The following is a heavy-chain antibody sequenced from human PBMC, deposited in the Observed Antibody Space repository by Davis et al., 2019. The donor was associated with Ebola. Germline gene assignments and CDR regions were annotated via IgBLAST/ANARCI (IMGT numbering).Heavy chain of an antibody. Sequence: GESLNISCAASGFTFSSYAMSWVRQAPGKGLEWVSAISGSGGSTYYADSVKGRFTISRDNSKNTLYLQMNSLRAEDTAVYYCAKGSLRYFGTAGYWGQGTLVTVSS. CDR3: AKGSLRYFGTAGY. V-gene: IGHV3-23*01. CDR2: ISGSGGST. D-gene: IGHD3-9*01. J-gene: IGHJ4*02. CDR1: GFTFSSYA.